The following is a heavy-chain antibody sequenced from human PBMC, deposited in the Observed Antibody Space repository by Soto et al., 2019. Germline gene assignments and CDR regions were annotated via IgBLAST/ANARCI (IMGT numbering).Heavy chain of an antibody. CDR2: IYPVDSYT. V-gene: IGHV5-51*01. D-gene: IGHD1-1*01. CDR1: GYSLTNYW. Sequence: EVQLVQSGAEVKKPGESLKISCQASGYSLTNYWIGWVRQMPGKGLEWMGTIYPVDSYTIYSPSFQGQVTISADKSITTAYLQWSSLAASDTAMYYCTRQHSDGTCDYWGQGTLVTVSS. CDR3: TRQHSDGTCDY. J-gene: IGHJ4*02.